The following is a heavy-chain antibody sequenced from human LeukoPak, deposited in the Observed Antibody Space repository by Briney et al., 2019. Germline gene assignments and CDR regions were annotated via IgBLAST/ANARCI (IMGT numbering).Heavy chain of an antibody. V-gene: IGHV1-69*01. J-gene: IGHJ4*02. Sequence: GSSVKVSSKASGGTFSSYAISWVRQAPGQRLEWMGGIIPIFGTANYAQKFQGRVTITADESTSTAYMELSSLRSEATAVYYCARAGELELRDGYFDYWGQGTLVTVSS. D-gene: IGHD1-7*01. CDR2: IIPIFGTA. CDR3: ARAGELELRDGYFDY. CDR1: GGTFSSYA.